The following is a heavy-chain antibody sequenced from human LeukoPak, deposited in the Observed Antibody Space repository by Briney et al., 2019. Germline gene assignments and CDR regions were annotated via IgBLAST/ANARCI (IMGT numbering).Heavy chain of an antibody. V-gene: IGHV1-69*04. Sequence: SVKVSCKASGGTFSSYAISWVRQAPGQGLEWMGRIIPILGIANYAQKFQGRVTITADKSTSTAYMELSSLRSEDTAVYYCAKVPYSKVTKVMRLYWGQGTLVTVSS. D-gene: IGHD4-11*01. CDR3: AKVPYSKVTKVMRLY. CDR2: IIPILGIA. J-gene: IGHJ4*02. CDR1: GGTFSSYA.